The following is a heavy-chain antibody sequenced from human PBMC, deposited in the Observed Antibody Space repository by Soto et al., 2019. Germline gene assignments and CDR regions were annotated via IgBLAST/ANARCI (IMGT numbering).Heavy chain of an antibody. Sequence: GGSLRLSCLASGFIFRSYAMHWVRQAPGKGLEWVAVITYDGINGYYADSVRGRFAISRDNSKNTLYLQMNSLRPEDTAVYYCARAFSGSYPNFDYWGQGTLVTVSS. CDR3: ARAFSGSYPNFDY. CDR2: ITYDGING. J-gene: IGHJ4*02. V-gene: IGHV3-30*09. CDR1: GFIFRSYA. D-gene: IGHD1-26*01.